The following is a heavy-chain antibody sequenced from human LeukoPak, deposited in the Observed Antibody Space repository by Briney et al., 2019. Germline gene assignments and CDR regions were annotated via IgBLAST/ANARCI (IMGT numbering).Heavy chain of an antibody. CDR3: AKAPGEQLDY. CDR2: ISWNSGSI. J-gene: IGHJ4*02. CDR1: GFTFDDYA. V-gene: IGHV3-9*01. Sequence: GGSLRLSCAASGFTFDDYAMHWARQAPGKGLEWVSGISWNSGSIGYADSVKGRFTISRDNAKNSLYLQMNSLRAEDTALYYCAKAPGEQLDYWGQGTLVTVSS. D-gene: IGHD6-13*01.